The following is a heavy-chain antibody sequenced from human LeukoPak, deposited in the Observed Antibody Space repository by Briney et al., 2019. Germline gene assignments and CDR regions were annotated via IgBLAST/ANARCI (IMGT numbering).Heavy chain of an antibody. V-gene: IGHV5-10-1*01. CDR3: AGVTTGYCSGGSCYPIDAFDI. J-gene: IGHJ3*02. D-gene: IGHD2-15*01. CDR2: IDPSDSYT. Sequence: GESLKISCKGSGYSFTSYWISWVRQMPGKGLEWMGRIDPSDSYTNYSPSFQGHVTISADKSISTAYLQWSSLKASDSAMYYCAGVTTGYCSGGSCYPIDAFDIWGQGTMATVSS. CDR1: GYSFTSYW.